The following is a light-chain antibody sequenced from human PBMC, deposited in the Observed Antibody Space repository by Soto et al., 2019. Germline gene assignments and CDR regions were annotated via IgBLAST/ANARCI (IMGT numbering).Light chain of an antibody. CDR2: DDS. CDR1: SSNIGARYD. V-gene: IGLV1-40*01. Sequence: QSVLTQPPSASGSPGQRVTISCTGSSSNIGARYDVHWYQQLPGTAPKLLIFDDSIRPSGVPDRFSASTSGTSAFLAITGLQAEDEADYYCQSYDTSLRGSVFGGGTKVTVL. CDR3: QSYDTSLRGSV. J-gene: IGLJ3*02.